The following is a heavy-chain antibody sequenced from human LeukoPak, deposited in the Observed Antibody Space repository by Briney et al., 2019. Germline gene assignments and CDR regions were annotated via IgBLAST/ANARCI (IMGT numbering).Heavy chain of an antibody. V-gene: IGHV4-34*01. CDR3: ARDSGSYSY. D-gene: IGHD1-26*01. CDR1: GGSFSGYY. CDR2: IKHSGST. Sequence: SETLSLTCAVYGGSFSGYYWSWIRQPPGKGLEWIGEIKHSGSTNYNPSLKSRVTISVDTSKNQFSLKLSSVTAADTAVYYCARDSGSYSYWGQGTLVTVSS. J-gene: IGHJ4*02.